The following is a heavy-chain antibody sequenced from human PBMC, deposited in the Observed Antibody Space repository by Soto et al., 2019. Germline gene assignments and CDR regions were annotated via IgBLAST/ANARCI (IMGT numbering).Heavy chain of an antibody. Sequence: WRFLRHSNAASGVTFRNAWMSWVRQATGKGLEWVGRIKSKTDGGTTDYAAPVKGRFTISRDDSKNTLYLQMNSLKTEDTAVYYCTTDGRWYANWGQGTLVIVSS. J-gene: IGHJ4*02. D-gene: IGHD6-13*01. CDR3: TTDGRWYAN. CDR2: IKSKTDGGTT. CDR1: GVTFRNAW. V-gene: IGHV3-15*01.